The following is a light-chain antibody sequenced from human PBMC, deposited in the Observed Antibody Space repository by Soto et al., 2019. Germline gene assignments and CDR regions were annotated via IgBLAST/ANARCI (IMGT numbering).Light chain of an antibody. J-gene: IGKJ3*01. CDR2: GAS. CDR1: QGVSSSY. Sequence: EIVLTQSPGTLSLSPGERVTLSCRASQGVSSSYLAWYQQKPGQAPRLLVYGASSRASGIPDRFSGSGSATDFTLTISRLEPEDFAVYYCQQYVSSIVTFGPGTTVDIK. V-gene: IGKV3-20*01. CDR3: QQYVSSIVT.